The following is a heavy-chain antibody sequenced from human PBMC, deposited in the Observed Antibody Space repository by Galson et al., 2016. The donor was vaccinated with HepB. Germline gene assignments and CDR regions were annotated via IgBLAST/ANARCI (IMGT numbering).Heavy chain of an antibody. CDR1: GDSISGSKW. J-gene: IGHJ3*02. CDR2: IYHSGST. Sequence: ETLSLTCAVSGDSISGSKWWSWVRQSPGKGLEWIGEIYHSGSTNYNPSPKSRVTISVDKSTNQFPLKLSYVTAADTAVHYCARDHYYDSGGYLPSLDAFDIWGQGTMVTVSS. V-gene: IGHV4-4*02. CDR3: ARDHYYDSGGYLPSLDAFDI. D-gene: IGHD3-22*01.